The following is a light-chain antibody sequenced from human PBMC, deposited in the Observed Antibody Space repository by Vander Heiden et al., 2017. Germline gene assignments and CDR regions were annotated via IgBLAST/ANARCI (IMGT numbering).Light chain of an antibody. CDR2: AAS. CDR3: QQCYSTPT. J-gene: IGKJ3*01. V-gene: IGKV1-39*01. CDR1: QRISRY. Sequence: DIQVTQSPASLSASVRTRVPITCRASQRISRYLNWYQQNSGKAPKILIYAASTLQSGLPSRFSGSGSGTDFTLTISSLQPEDFATYYCQQCYSTPTFGPGTKVDIK.